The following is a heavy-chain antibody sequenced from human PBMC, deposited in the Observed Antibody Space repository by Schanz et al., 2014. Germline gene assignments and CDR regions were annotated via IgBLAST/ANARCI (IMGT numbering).Heavy chain of an antibody. CDR1: GYTFTSYS. V-gene: IGHV1-46*01. D-gene: IGHD3-10*01. Sequence: QVQLIQSGAEVKKPGASVKVSCTASGYTFTSYSMHWVRQAPGQGLEWMGIINHSGGSTNNAQKFQGRLTMTRDTSTSTVYMELSSLRSEDTAGHYCARGRGFYDYWGQGTLVTVSS. J-gene: IGHJ4*02. CDR2: INHSGGST. CDR3: ARGRGFYDY.